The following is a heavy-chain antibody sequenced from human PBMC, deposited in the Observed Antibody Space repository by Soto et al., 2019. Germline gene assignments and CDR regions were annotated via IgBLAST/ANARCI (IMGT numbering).Heavy chain of an antibody. CDR2: ISSSSSTI. Sequence: GGSLRLSCAASGFTFSSYSMNWVRQAPGKGLEWVSYISSSSSTIYYADSVKGRFTISRDNAKNSLYLQMNSLRAEDTAVYYCAREGGCCSSTSCLDALDIWGQGTMVTVSS. CDR3: AREGGCCSSTSCLDALDI. D-gene: IGHD2-2*01. V-gene: IGHV3-48*01. CDR1: GFTFSSYS. J-gene: IGHJ3*02.